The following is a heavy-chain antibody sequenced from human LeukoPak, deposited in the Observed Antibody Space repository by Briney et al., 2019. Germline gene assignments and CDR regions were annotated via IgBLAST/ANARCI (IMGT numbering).Heavy chain of an antibody. Sequence: GESLKISCKGSGYSFTSYWIGWVRQMPGKGLECMGIIYPGDSDTRYSPSFQGQVTISADKSISTAYLQWSSLKAPDTAMYYCARHGEMATASVYDYWGQGTLVAVSS. V-gene: IGHV5-51*01. CDR1: GYSFTSYW. J-gene: IGHJ4*02. CDR2: IYPGDSDT. D-gene: IGHD5-24*01. CDR3: ARHGEMATASVYDY.